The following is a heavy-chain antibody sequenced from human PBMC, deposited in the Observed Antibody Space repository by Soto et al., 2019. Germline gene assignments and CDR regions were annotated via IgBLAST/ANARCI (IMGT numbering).Heavy chain of an antibody. V-gene: IGHV3-30*14. CDR2: ISYDGNDQ. J-gene: IGHJ1*01. D-gene: IGHD6-13*01. Sequence: QVLLVESGGGVVQPGRSLRLSCAASGSTFSNYAMHWVRQAPGKGLEWVAAISYDGNDQYYADSVKGRFTISRDNSKNTFFLYLNSLRTDDTAVYYCARDFMPGAAKWQEYFQYWGQGTLVTVSS. CDR3: ARDFMPGAAKWQEYFQY. CDR1: GSTFSNYA.